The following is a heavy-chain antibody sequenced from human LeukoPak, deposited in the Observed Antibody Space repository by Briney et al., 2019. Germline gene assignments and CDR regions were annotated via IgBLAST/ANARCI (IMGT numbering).Heavy chain of an antibody. J-gene: IGHJ4*02. D-gene: IGHD1-14*01. CDR3: AMLRSSPTVDY. V-gene: IGHV4-38-2*02. Sequence: PSETLSLTCTVSGYSIRSSYYWGWIRQPPGNGLEWIGSIYHSGSTYFNPSLKSRVTISVDTSKNQFSLKLSSVTAADTAVYYCAMLRSSPTVDYWGQGTLVTVSS. CDR2: IYHSGST. CDR1: GYSIRSSYY.